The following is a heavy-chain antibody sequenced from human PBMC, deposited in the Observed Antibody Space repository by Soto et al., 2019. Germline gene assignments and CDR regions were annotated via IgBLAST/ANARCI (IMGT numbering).Heavy chain of an antibody. V-gene: IGHV1-8*01. CDR3: ARTPGYSRILGF. CDR2: MNPNSGNT. J-gene: IGHJ4*02. CDR1: GYTFTSYD. Sequence: QVQLVQSGAEVKKPGASVKVSCKASGYTFTSYDINWVRQATGQGLEWMGWMNPNSGNTGYAQTFQSRITMTRNNSISTAYMELSSLRSEDTAVYYCARTPGYSRILGFWGQGTLVTVSS. D-gene: IGHD6-13*01.